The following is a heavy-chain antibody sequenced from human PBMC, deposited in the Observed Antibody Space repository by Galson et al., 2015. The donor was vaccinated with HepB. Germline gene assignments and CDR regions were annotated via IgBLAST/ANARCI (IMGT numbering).Heavy chain of an antibody. V-gene: IGHV3-48*02. D-gene: IGHD4-17*01. Sequence: SLRLSCAASGFTFSSYSMNWVRQAPGKGLEWVSYISSSSSTIYYADSVRGRFTISRDNAKNSLYLQMNSLRDEDTAAYYCARVRTTVTTAFEIWGQGTMVTVSS. CDR1: GFTFSSYS. CDR2: ISSSSSTI. CDR3: ARVRTTVTTAFEI. J-gene: IGHJ3*02.